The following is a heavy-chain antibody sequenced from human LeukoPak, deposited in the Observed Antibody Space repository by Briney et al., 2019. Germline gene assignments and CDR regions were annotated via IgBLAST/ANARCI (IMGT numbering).Heavy chain of an antibody. CDR2: INPDGSIT. V-gene: IGHV3-74*01. CDR1: GFTLSTFW. Sequence: PGGSLRLSCADSGFTLSTFWIHWVRQAPGKGLEWVSRINPDGSITNYADSVTGRFTISRDNAKNTVYLQMDSLRAEDTAVYYCARDLHGSRDVWGKGTMVTVSS. CDR3: ARDLHGSRDV. J-gene: IGHJ6*04.